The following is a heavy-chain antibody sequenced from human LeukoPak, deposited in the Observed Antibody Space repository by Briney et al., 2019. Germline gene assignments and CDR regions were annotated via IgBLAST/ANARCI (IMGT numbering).Heavy chain of an antibody. CDR1: GYTFTNYA. CDR2: INTDTGNP. J-gene: IGHJ5*02. V-gene: IGHV7-4-1*02. CDR3: ARTLFGDQYQLLHNWFDP. D-gene: IGHD2-2*01. Sequence: ASVTVSCKASGYTFTNYAMNWVRQAPGQGLEWMGWINTDTGNPTYAQGFTRRLVFSLDTSASTAYLQISGLKAEDTAVYYCARTLFGDQYQLLHNWFDPWGQGTLVTVSS.